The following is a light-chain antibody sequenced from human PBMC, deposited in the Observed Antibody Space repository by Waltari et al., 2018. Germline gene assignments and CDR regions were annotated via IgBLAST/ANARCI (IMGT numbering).Light chain of an antibody. CDR1: QSVFYRSDNKNY. V-gene: IGKV4-1*01. J-gene: IGKJ1*01. Sequence: DIVMTQSPDSLAVSLGERAPIDCKSSQSVFYRSDNKNYLAWYQHKPGQPPTLLFYWASTRESGVPDRFSASGSGTDFTLTINNLQAEDVAVYYCQQYYRSRTFGQGTKVEIK. CDR3: QQYYRSRT. CDR2: WAS.